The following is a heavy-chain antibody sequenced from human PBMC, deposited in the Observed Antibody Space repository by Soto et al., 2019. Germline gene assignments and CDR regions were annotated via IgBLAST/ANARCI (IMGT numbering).Heavy chain of an antibody. CDR1: GFTFSSYA. CDR2: ISGSGGST. V-gene: IGHV3-23*01. D-gene: IGHD2-15*01. Sequence: GGSLRLSCAASGFTFSSYAMSWVRQAPGKGLEWVSAISGSGGSTYYADSVKGRFTISRDNSKNTLYLQMNSLRAEDTAVYYCAKWGGGLLCSGGSCYSGYWGQGTLVTVSS. CDR3: AKWGGGLLCSGGSCYSGY. J-gene: IGHJ4*02.